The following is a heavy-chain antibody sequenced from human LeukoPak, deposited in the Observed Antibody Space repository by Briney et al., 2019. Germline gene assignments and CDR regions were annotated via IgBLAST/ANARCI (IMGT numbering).Heavy chain of an antibody. CDR2: ISAYNGNT. D-gene: IGHD4-17*01. V-gene: IGHV1-18*01. CDR3: ARDNAYGDSSNTGDY. J-gene: IGHJ4*02. CDR1: GYTFTSYG. Sequence: ASVKVSCKASGYTFTSYGISWVRQAPGQGLEWMGWISAYNGNTNYAQKLQGRVTVTTDTSTSTAYMELRSLRSDDTAVYYCARDNAYGDSSNTGDYWGQGTLVTVSS.